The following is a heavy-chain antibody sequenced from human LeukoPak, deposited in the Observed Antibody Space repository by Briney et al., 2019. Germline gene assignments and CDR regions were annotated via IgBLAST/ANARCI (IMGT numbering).Heavy chain of an antibody. CDR2: INHSGST. V-gene: IGHV4-34*01. CDR1: GGSFSGYY. J-gene: IGHJ4*02. CDR3: ARGYCSSTSCYGSDY. Sequence: PSETLSLTCAVYGGSFSGYYWSWTRQPPGKGLEWIGEINHSGSTNYNPSLKSRVTISVDTSKNQFSLKLSSVTAADTAVYYCARGYCSSTSCYGSDYWGQGTLVTVSS. D-gene: IGHD2-2*01.